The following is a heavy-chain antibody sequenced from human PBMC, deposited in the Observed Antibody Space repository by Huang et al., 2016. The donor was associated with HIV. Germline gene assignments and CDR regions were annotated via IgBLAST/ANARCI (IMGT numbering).Heavy chain of an antibody. CDR2: IYPFASKS. CDR1: GYSFSIYW. J-gene: IGHJ3*01. V-gene: IGHV5-51*03. Sequence: EVQLVQSGAEVKKPGESLKISCTGSGYSFSIYWIAWVRQMPGKALEWMGLIYPFASKSTYSPSFEGHVSISVDKSINTVYLHWSSLKASDTAIYYCAKGRRAFDVWGQGTWVTVSS. CDR3: AKGRRAFDV.